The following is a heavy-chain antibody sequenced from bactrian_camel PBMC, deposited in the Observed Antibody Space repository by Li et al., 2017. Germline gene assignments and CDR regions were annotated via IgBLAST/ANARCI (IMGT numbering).Heavy chain of an antibody. D-gene: IGHD5*01. Sequence: HVQLVESGGGLVQPGGSLRLSCAASGFTFSTYYMSWVRQAPGKGLEWVSYITSDGSNTYYADSVKGRFTISKDNAKNTLYLQMNSLKSEDTGVYYCATTPVNTWEPFRGWCSNWGQGTQVTVS. CDR2: ITSDGSNT. CDR1: GFTFSTYY. CDR3: ATTPVNTWEPFRGWCSN. V-gene: IGHV3-2*01. J-gene: IGHJ4*01.